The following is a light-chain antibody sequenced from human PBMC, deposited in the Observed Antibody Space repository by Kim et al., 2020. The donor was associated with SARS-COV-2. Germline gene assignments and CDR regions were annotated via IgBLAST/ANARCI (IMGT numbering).Light chain of an antibody. V-gene: IGKV3-20*01. Sequence: LSLSPGERATRSCRASQSVSSSYFAWYQQKPGQAPRLLIYGASSRATGIPDRFSGSGSGTDFTLTISRLEPEDFAVYYCQQYGSSPLYTFGQGTKLEI. CDR2: GAS. CDR3: QQYGSSPLYT. CDR1: QSVSSSY. J-gene: IGKJ2*01.